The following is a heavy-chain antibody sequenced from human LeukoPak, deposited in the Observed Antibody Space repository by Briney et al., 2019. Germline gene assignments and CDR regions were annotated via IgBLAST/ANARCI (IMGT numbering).Heavy chain of an antibody. CDR2: IYYSGST. CDR3: ARGGRRSSRGGYYYGMDV. CDR1: GGSISSSSYY. V-gene: IGHV4-39*07. D-gene: IGHD6-13*01. J-gene: IGHJ6*02. Sequence: NPSETLSLTCTVSGGSISSSSYYWGWIRQPPGKGLEWIGSIYYSGSTYYNPSLKSRVTISVDTSKNQFSLKLSSVTAADTAVYYCARGGRRSSRGGYYYGMDVWGQGTTVTVSS.